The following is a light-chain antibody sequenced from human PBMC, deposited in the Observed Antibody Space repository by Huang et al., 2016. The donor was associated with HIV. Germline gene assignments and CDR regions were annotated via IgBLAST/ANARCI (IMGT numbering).Light chain of an antibody. CDR3: QQYNNWPPGT. Sequence: EIVMTQSPATLSVSPGEGATLFCRASQSGSRNLAWYQQRPGRAPSLLIYGASPRGTGIPARFSGSGSGTEFSLTISSLQSEDFAIYYCQQYNNWPPGTFGQGTKVEIK. V-gene: IGKV3-15*01. J-gene: IGKJ2*01. CDR1: QSGSRN. CDR2: GAS.